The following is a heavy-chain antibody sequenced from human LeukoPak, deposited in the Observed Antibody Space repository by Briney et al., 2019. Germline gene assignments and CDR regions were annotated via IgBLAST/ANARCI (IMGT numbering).Heavy chain of an antibody. CDR2: IYYSGST. J-gene: IGHJ6*03. CDR1: GFTFSSYW. D-gene: IGHD2-21*01. V-gene: IGHV4-59*01. CDR3: ARVEMWRYYYMDV. Sequence: PGGSLRLSCAASGFTFSSYWMSWIRQPPGKGLEWIGYIYYSGSTNYNPSLKSRVTISVDTSKNQFSLKLSSVTAADTAVYYCARVEMWRYYYMDVWGKGTTVTVSS.